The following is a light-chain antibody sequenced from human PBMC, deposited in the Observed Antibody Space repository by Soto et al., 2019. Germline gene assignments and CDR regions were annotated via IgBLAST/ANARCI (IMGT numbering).Light chain of an antibody. J-gene: IGKJ4*01. Sequence: DIVMTQSPLSLPVTPGEPASISCRSSQSLLHSNGYNCLDWYVQKPGQSPQLLIYFGSNRASGVPDRFSGSGSGTDFTLTISRVEAEDVGLYYCKQALQTPPTFGGGTKVEIK. V-gene: IGKV2-28*01. CDR3: KQALQTPPT. CDR2: FGS. CDR1: QSLLHSNGYNC.